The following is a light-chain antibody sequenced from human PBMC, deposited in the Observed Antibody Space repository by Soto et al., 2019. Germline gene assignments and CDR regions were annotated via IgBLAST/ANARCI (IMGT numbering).Light chain of an antibody. CDR1: SGHSNYA. CDR2: LNSDGSH. J-gene: IGLJ2*01. CDR3: QTWGSGIVV. V-gene: IGLV4-69*01. Sequence: QLVLTQSPCASASLGASDKLTYTLSSGHSNYAIAWHQQQSEKGPRYLMKLNSDGSHSKGDGIPDRFSGSSSGAERYLTISSLQSEDEADYYCQTWGSGIVVFGGGTKLTVL.